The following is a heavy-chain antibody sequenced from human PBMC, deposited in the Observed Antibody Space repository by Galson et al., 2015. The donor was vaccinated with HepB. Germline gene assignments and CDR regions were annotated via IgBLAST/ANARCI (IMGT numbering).Heavy chain of an antibody. CDR3: ARLDPDYGDDY. J-gene: IGHJ4*02. CDR2: INPNSGGT. Sequence: SVKVSCKASGYTFTNYYMHWVRQAPGQGLEWMGRINPNSGGTDYAQKFQGRVTMTRDTSITTAYMELSRLRSDDTAVYFCARLDPDYGDDYWGQGTLVTVSS. D-gene: IGHD4-17*01. V-gene: IGHV1-2*06. CDR1: GYTFTNYY.